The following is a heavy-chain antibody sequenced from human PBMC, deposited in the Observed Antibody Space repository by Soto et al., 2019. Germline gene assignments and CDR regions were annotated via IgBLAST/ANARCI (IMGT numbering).Heavy chain of an antibody. CDR3: ARPHNLIDYDYFQH. D-gene: IGHD4-17*01. J-gene: IGHJ1*01. CDR2: IKQDGSEK. Sequence: GGSLRLSCAASGFTFSSYWMSWVRQAPGKGLEWVANIKQDGSEKYYVDSVKGRFTISRDNAKNSLYLQMNSLRAEDTAVYYCARPHNLIDYDYFQHWGQGTLVTVSS. V-gene: IGHV3-7*01. CDR1: GFTFSSYW.